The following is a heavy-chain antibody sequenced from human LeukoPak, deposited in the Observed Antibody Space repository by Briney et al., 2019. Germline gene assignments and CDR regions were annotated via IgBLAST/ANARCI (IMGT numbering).Heavy chain of an antibody. CDR3: AKGSAAQGQAGGIIDY. J-gene: IGHJ4*02. CDR2: IRGSGAAT. Sequence: GGSLRLSCVASGLTFSNYAMSWVRQAPGKGLEWVSHIRGSGAATFYADSVRGRFTISRDNSENTLYLQMSSLRAEDTAVYYCAKGSAAQGQAGGIIDYWGQGTLVTVSS. CDR1: GLTFSNYA. V-gene: IGHV3-23*01. D-gene: IGHD6-13*01.